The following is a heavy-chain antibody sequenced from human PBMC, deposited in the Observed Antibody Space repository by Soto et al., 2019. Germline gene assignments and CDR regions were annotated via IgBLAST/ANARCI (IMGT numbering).Heavy chain of an antibody. CDR3: ARQAMSSGWYWQIYT. V-gene: IGHV4-39*01. J-gene: IGHJ5*02. CDR1: GGSISSSIYY. CDR2: IYSSVSP. D-gene: IGHD6-19*01. Sequence: SETLSLTCTVSGGSISSSIYYCGWIRQPPWKGLEWIGSIYSSVSPYYNPSLKSRVTISVDPPKNHCCLKLCYVTGAGTSLYYCARQAMSSGWYWQIYTWGQGTLVTVSS.